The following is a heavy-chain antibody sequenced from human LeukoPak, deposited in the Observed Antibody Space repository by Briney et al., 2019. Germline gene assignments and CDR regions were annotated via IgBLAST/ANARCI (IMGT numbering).Heavy chain of an antibody. CDR2: INHSGST. J-gene: IGHJ4*02. V-gene: IGHV4-34*01. D-gene: IGHD3-3*01. Sequence: SETLSLTCAVYGGSFSGYYWSWIRQPPGKGLEWIGEINHSGSTNYNPSLKSRVTISVDTSKNQFSLKLSSVTAADTAVYYCARGRDFWRTNFDYWGQGTLVTLSS. CDR1: GGSFSGYY. CDR3: ARGRDFWRTNFDY.